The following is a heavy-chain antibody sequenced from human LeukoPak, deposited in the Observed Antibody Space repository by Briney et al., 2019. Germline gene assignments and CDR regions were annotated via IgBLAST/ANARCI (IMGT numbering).Heavy chain of an antibody. CDR1: GGSFSGYY. CDR2: INHYENT. CDR3: ARSHRLRPRLDY. D-gene: IGHD2-21*01. Sequence: SETLSLTCAVSGGSFSGYYWNWIRQPPGQGLEWIGEINHYENTNPNPSFKSRVTISIDMSKNLFSLKLSSVTVADTAVYYCARSHRLRPRLDYWGQGTLVTVSS. J-gene: IGHJ4*02. V-gene: IGHV4-34*01.